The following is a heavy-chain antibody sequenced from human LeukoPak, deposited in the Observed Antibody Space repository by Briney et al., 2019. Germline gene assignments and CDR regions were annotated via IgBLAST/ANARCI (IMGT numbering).Heavy chain of an antibody. J-gene: IGHJ4*02. CDR2: IYYSGST. Sequence: SETLSLTCTVSGGSISSSSYYWGWIRQPPGTGLEWIGSIYYSGSTYYNPSLKSRVTISVDTSKNQFSLKLSSVTAADTAVYYCARGGYCSGGSCYGGYFDYWGQGTLVTVSS. D-gene: IGHD2-15*01. CDR1: GGSISSSSYY. V-gene: IGHV4-39*07. CDR3: ARGGYCSGGSCYGGYFDY.